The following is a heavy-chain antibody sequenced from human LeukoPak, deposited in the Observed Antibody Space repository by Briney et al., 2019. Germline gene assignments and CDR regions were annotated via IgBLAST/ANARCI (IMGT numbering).Heavy chain of an antibody. Sequence: PSETLSLTCTVSGGSISSGSYYWSWIRQPAGKGLEWIGRIYTSGSTNYNPSLKSRVTISVDTSKNQFSLKLSSVTAADTAVYYCARGSGMDVWGQGTTVTVSS. V-gene: IGHV4-61*02. CDR2: IYTSGST. J-gene: IGHJ6*02. CDR3: ARGSGMDV. CDR1: GGSISSGSYY.